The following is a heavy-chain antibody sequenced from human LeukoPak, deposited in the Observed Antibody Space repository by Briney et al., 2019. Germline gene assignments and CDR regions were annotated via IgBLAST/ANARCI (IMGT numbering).Heavy chain of an antibody. Sequence: PSETLSLTCTVSDDSINDYYWSWIRQPAGKGLEWIGRIYTTGSTNYNPSLKSRVTMSIDMSKNQFFLNLSSVTAADTAVYYCARGGEWSYDYWGQGTLVTVSS. CDR2: IYTTGST. V-gene: IGHV4-4*07. CDR3: ARGGEWSYDY. CDR1: DDSINDYY. D-gene: IGHD3-3*01. J-gene: IGHJ4*02.